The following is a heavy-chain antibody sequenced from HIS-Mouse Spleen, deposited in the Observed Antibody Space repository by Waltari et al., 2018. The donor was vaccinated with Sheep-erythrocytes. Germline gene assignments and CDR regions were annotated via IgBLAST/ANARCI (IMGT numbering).Heavy chain of an antibody. Sequence: EVQLVESGGGLVQPGRSLRLSCEASGFTFDDYAMHWVRQAPGKGLEWVSGISWNSGSIGYADSVKGRFTISRDNAKNSLYLQMNSLRAEDTALYYCAKDMSRNIVVVPAAVGDYWGQGTLVTVSS. CDR3: AKDMSRNIVVVPAAVGDY. V-gene: IGHV3-9*01. J-gene: IGHJ4*02. D-gene: IGHD2-2*01. CDR1: GFTFDDYA. CDR2: ISWNSGSI.